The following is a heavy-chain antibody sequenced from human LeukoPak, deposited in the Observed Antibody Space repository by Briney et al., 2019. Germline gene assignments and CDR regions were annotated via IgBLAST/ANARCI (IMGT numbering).Heavy chain of an antibody. CDR1: GFTVSSYY. J-gene: IGHJ3*02. CDR2: IYSGGST. CDR3: ARGGSYLSAFDI. Sequence: GGSLRLSCAASGFTVSSYYMSWVRQAPGKGLEWVSIIYSGGSTFYADSVKGRFTISRDNSKNTLCLQMNSLRAEDTAVYYCARGGSYLSAFDIWGQGTMVTVSS. V-gene: IGHV3-53*01. D-gene: IGHD1-26*01.